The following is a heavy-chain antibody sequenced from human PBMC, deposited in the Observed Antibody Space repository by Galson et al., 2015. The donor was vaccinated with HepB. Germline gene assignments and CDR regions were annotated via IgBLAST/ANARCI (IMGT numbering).Heavy chain of an antibody. CDR2: IDPSDSYT. J-gene: IGHJ3*02. D-gene: IGHD3-22*01. CDR1: GSSFASYW. Sequence: QSGAEVTKPGESLRISCKGSGSSFASYWISWVRQMPRKGLEWMGRIDPSDSYTNYSPSFQGHVTISADKSINTAYLQWSSLKASDTAMYYCARGSMYSSGFDAFDIWGQGTMVTVSS. V-gene: IGHV5-10-1*01. CDR3: ARGSMYSSGFDAFDI.